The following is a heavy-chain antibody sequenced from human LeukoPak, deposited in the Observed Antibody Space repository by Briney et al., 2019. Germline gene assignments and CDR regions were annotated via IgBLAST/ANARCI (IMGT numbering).Heavy chain of an antibody. D-gene: IGHD3-22*01. J-gene: IGHJ4*02. CDR3: ARGDRAASGYDY. V-gene: IGHV3-21*01. CDR1: GFIFSSYS. Sequence: GGSLRLSCAASGFIFSSYSMNWVRQAPGKGLEWVSSISSSSSYIYYADSVKGRFTISRDNAKNSLYLQMNSLRAEDTAVYYCARGDRAASGYDYWGQGTLVTVSS. CDR2: ISSSSSYI.